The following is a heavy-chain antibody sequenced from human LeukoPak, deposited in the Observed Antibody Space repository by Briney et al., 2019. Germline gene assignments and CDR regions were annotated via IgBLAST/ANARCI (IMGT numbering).Heavy chain of an antibody. J-gene: IGHJ5*02. CDR2: IHRGDTT. D-gene: IGHD5-12*01. CDR3: AKVASSPPYSGGYGGRFGP. CDR1: GITVSNIY. V-gene: IGHV3-66*02. Sequence: GGSLRLACAASGITVSNIYVAWVRQAPGKGLEWVSVIHRGDTTYYADSVKGRFTISRDTSKNSVYLQMHSLSAEDSAIYFCAKVASSPPYSGGYGGRFGPWGQGTLVTVSS.